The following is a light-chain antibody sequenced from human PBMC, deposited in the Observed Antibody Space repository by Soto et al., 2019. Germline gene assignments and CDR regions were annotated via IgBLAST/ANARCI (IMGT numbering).Light chain of an antibody. Sequence: EILMTQSPATLSLSPGERATLSCRASQSIRTSLAWYQQKPGQAPRLVIFDASNRANGVPARFGGSGSGTDFTLTINSLEPEDFAVYYCQQRNVWPPITFGQGTRLEIK. CDR2: DAS. J-gene: IGKJ5*01. CDR1: QSIRTS. V-gene: IGKV3-11*01. CDR3: QQRNVWPPIT.